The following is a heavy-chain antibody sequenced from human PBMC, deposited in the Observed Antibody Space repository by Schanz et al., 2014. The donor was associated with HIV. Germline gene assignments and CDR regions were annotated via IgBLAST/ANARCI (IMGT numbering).Heavy chain of an antibody. CDR3: AKAAVTDYLDY. J-gene: IGHJ4*02. CDR1: GFDFGNYG. Sequence: EVQLVESGGGLVQPGRSLRISCAASGFDFGNYGMHWVRQVPGKGLEWVSGINWNSGDIGYADSVKGRFTISRDNAKNSLYLQMNSLRVEDTALYYCAKAAVTDYLDYWGQGTLVTVSS. CDR2: INWNSGDI. V-gene: IGHV3-9*01. D-gene: IGHD2-21*02.